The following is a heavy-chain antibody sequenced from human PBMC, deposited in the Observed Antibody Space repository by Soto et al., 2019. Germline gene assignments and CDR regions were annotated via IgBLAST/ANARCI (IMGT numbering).Heavy chain of an antibody. CDR3: ATASTRSYSSSSSEYFDY. V-gene: IGHV3-23*01. J-gene: IGHJ4*02. D-gene: IGHD6-6*01. Sequence: EVQLLESGGGLVQPGGSLRLSCAASGFTFSSYAMSWVRQAPGKGLEWVSTISGSGRNTYYTDSVKGRFTISRDNSKNTLYLQMNSLRAEDTAVYYCATASTRSYSSSSSEYFDYWGQGTLVTVSS. CDR2: ISGSGRNT. CDR1: GFTFSSYA.